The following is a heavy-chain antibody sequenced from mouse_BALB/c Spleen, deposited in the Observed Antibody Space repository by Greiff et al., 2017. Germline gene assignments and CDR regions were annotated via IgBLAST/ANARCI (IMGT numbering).Heavy chain of an antibody. D-gene: IGHD2-10*01. CDR1: GYTFTDYY. V-gene: IGHV1-77*01. CDR3: ARSYYGNSFAY. J-gene: IGHJ3*01. Sequence: VQLQQSGAELARPGASVKLSCKASGYTFTDYYINWVKQRTGQGLEWIGEIYPGSGNTYYNEKFKGKATLTADKSSSTAYMQLSSLTSEDSAVYFCARSYYGNSFAYWGQGTLVTVSA. CDR2: IYPGSGNT.